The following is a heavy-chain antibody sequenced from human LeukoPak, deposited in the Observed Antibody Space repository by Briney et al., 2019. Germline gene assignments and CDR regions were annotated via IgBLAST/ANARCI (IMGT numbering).Heavy chain of an antibody. CDR2: ISSSSSTI. D-gene: IGHD4/OR15-4a*01. CDR3: ARVDYGNNFDY. J-gene: IGHJ4*02. Sequence: QPGGSLRLSCAASGFTFSSYSMDWVRQAPGKGLEWVSYISSSSSTIYYADSVKGRFIISRDNAKNSLYLQMNSLRAEDTAVYYCARVDYGNNFDYWGQGTLVTVSS. CDR1: GFTFSSYS. V-gene: IGHV3-48*01.